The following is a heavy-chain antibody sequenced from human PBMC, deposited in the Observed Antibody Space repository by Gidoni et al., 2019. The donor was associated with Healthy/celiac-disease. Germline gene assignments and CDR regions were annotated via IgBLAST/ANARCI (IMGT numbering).Heavy chain of an antibody. Sequence: EVQLVESGGGLVQPGGSLRLSCAASGFTFSSYAMSWVRQAPGKGLEWVSAISGSGGSTYYADSVKGRFTISRDNSKNTLYLQMNSLRAEDTAVYYCAKRGGMVVAAGDAFDIWGQGTMVTVSS. J-gene: IGHJ3*02. CDR2: ISGSGGST. CDR1: GFTFSSYA. CDR3: AKRGGMVVAAGDAFDI. V-gene: IGHV3-23*04. D-gene: IGHD6-13*01.